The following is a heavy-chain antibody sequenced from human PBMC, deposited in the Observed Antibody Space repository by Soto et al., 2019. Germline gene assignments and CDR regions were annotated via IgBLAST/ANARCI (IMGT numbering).Heavy chain of an antibody. CDR1: GGSISNYY. J-gene: IGHJ4*02. V-gene: IGHV4-59*12. CDR2: IYYSGST. D-gene: IGHD1-1*01. CDR3: AIFSNWYDVPLDY. Sequence: PSETLSLTCTVSGGSISNYYCSWIRQPPGKGLEWIGYIYYSGSTNYNPSLKSRVTISVDTSINTAYLQWASLKASDTATYCCAIFSNWYDVPLDYWGQGTPVTVSS.